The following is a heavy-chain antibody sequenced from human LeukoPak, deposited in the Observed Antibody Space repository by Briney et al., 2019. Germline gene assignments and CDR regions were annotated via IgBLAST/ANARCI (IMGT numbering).Heavy chain of an antibody. CDR3: ARRGSEGAAAVHL. CDR1: GFTFSDYH. J-gene: IGHJ4*02. D-gene: IGHD6-13*01. V-gene: IGHV3-11*01. Sequence: GGSLRLSCAASGFTFSDYHMSWLRQAPGKGREWFSYLSGGGSTIYYADPVKGRFTISRDISKNTLYLQMNSLRAEDTAVYYCARRGSEGAAAVHLWGQGTLVTVSS. CDR2: LSGGGSTI.